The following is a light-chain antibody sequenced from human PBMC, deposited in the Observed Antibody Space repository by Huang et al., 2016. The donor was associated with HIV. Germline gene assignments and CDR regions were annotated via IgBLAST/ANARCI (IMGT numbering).Light chain of an antibody. CDR2: GAS. CDR1: QSVSSN. J-gene: IGKJ1*01. CDR3: HPYNNWHQWT. Sequence: EIVMTQSPATRSVSPGERATLSCRASQSVSSNLAWYQQKPGQAPRLLIYGASNRATCIPARFSGSGSGTEFTLTISSLQSEAFPVYSSHPYNNWHQWTLDEGTKVEIK. V-gene: IGKV3-15*01.